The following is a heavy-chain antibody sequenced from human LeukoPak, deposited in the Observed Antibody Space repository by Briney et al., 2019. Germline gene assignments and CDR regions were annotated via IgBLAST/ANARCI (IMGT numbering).Heavy chain of an antibody. J-gene: IGHJ4*02. CDR2: INPNSGGT. Sequence: ASVKVSCKASGYTFTGYYTHWVRQAPGQGLEWMGWINPNSGGTNYAQKFQGRVTMTRDTSISTAYMELSRLRSDDTAVYYCATYYYDSSGYYYIDYWGQGTLVTVSS. V-gene: IGHV1-2*02. CDR1: GYTFTGYY. D-gene: IGHD3-22*01. CDR3: ATYYYDSSGYYYIDY.